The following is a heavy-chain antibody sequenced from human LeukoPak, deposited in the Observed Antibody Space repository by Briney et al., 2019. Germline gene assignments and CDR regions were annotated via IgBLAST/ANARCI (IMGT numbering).Heavy chain of an antibody. V-gene: IGHV3-30*18. CDR1: GFTFSSYG. Sequence: GGSLRLSCAASGFTFSSYGMHWVRQAPGKGLEWVAVISYDGSNKYYADSVKGRFTISRDNSKNTLYLQMNSLRAEDTAVYYCAKGHYYGSGSLDYWGQGTLVTVSS. CDR2: ISYDGSNK. CDR3: AKGHYYGSGSLDY. J-gene: IGHJ4*02. D-gene: IGHD3-10*01.